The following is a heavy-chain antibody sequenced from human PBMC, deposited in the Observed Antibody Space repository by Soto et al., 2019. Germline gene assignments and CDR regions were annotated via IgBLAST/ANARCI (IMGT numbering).Heavy chain of an antibody. CDR2: LKSKTEGRTT. CDR1: RITISDAG. Sequence: PGGSLGVPCAASRITISDAGMSWVRQSTGTGLEWVGRLKSKTEGRTTDYAAPVKGRLTLSRDESNNTLYLQMNSLKTEDTGVYYCTTKVYPTIMRVGTALGDGRRQGTTGTV. D-gene: IGHD3-22*01. V-gene: IGHV3-15*01. J-gene: IGHJ6*02. CDR3: TTKVYPTIMRVGTALGDG.